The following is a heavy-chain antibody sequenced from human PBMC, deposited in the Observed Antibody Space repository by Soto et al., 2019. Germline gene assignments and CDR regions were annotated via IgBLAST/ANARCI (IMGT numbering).Heavy chain of an antibody. Sequence: QVQLVQSGAEVKKPGASVKVSCKASGYTFTSYAMHWVRQAPGQRLEWMGWINAGNGNTKYSQKFQGRVTITRDTSASTAYMELSSLRSEDTAVYYCASGPLGVNSFQSNWFDPWGQGTLVTVSS. CDR3: ASGPLGVNSFQSNWFDP. CDR1: GYTFTSYA. D-gene: IGHD2-21*01. J-gene: IGHJ5*02. V-gene: IGHV1-3*01. CDR2: INAGNGNT.